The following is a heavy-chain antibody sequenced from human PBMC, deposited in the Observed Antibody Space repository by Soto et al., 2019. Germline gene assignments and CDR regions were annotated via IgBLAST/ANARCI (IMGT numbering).Heavy chain of an antibody. J-gene: IGHJ4*01. CDR1: SGTISNYY. CDR2: FYYTGIT. D-gene: IGHD3-10*01. Sequence: SETLSLTYTVSSGTISNYYRSWIRQPPGKGLELIGYFYYTGITNYNPSLKSWISMSVDTSKNQFSLKLSSVTAADTAVYYCARHVVESLSFGERVHRFDYWGHGTLVTVSS. V-gene: IGHV4-59*08. CDR3: ARHVVESLSFGERVHRFDY.